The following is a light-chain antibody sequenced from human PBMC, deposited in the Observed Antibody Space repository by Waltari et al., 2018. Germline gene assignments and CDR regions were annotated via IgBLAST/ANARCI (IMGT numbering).Light chain of an antibody. CDR1: YSNIGRNY. CDR3: AAWDDSLHVV. V-gene: IGLV1-47*01. J-gene: IGLJ2*01. CDR2: RDK. Sequence: QSVLTQPPSVSGTPGQTVTISCSGSYSNIGRNYVYWYRQFPRTAPQIGIYRDKERPSGVADRFSGSKSGPSASLAISGLRSADEAIYHCAAWDDSLHVVFGGGTKVTVL.